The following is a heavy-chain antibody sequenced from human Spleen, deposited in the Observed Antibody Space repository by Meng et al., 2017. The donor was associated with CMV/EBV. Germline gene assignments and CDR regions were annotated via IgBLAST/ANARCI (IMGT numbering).Heavy chain of an antibody. CDR2: INHSGST. V-gene: IGHV4-34*01. D-gene: IGHD2-21*01. CDR1: GGSFSGYY. J-gene: IGHJ4*02. CDR3: ARGRVIYKYCFDY. Sequence: SETLSLTCAVYGGSFSGYYWSWIRQPPGKGLEWIGEINHSGSTNYNPSLKSQVTISVDTYKNQFSLKLSSVTAADTAVYYCARGRVIYKYCFDYWGPGTLVTVSS.